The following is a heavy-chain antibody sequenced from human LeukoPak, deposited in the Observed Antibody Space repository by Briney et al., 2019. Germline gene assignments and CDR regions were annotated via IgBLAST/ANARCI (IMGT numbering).Heavy chain of an antibody. D-gene: IGHD3-22*01. CDR2: IYRGVSI. V-gene: IGHV3-66*01. CDR3: ARVWPYDSSGPPFDY. CDR1: GFTVSSNY. Sequence: GGSLRLSCAASGFTVSSNYMTWVRQAPGRGLEWVSVIYRGVSIYYADSVKGRFTISRDNSKNTLDLQMNSLRAEDTAVYFCARVWPYDSSGPPFDYWGQGTLVTVSS. J-gene: IGHJ4*02.